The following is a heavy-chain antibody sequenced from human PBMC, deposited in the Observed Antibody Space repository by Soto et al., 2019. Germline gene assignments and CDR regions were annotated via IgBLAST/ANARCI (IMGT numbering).Heavy chain of an antibody. Sequence: SETLSLTCAVYGGSFSGYYWSWIRQPPGKGLEWIGEINHSGSTNYNPSLKSRVTISVDTSKNQFSLKLSSVTAADAAVYYCARGQGVVVPAAIRRYYYGMDVWGQGTTVTVSS. CDR2: INHSGST. CDR1: GGSFSGYY. V-gene: IGHV4-34*01. J-gene: IGHJ6*02. D-gene: IGHD2-2*01. CDR3: ARGQGVVVPAAIRRYYYGMDV.